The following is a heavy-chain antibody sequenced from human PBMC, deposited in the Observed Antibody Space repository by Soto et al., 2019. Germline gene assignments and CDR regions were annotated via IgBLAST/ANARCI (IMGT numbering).Heavy chain of an antibody. J-gene: IGHJ5*02. CDR3: ARDRLEGNWFDP. CDR1: GGSISSSSYY. Sequence: PSETLSLTCTVSGGSISSSSYYWGWIRQPPGKGLEWIGSFYYSGSTYYNPSLKSRLTISVDTSKNQFSLKLSSVTAADTAVYYCARDRLEGNWFDPWGQGTLVT. V-gene: IGHV4-39*02. CDR2: FYYSGST.